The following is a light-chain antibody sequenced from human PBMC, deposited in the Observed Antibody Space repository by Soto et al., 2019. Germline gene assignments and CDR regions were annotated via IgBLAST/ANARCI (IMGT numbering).Light chain of an antibody. CDR1: QSVSNN. Sequence: EIVMTQSPATLSVSPGERATLSCRASQSVSNNLACYQQKPGQAPRLLIYGASTRATGIPARFSGSGSGTEFTLTISSLQSEDFAVYYCQPYNNWPLTFGGGTKVDIK. CDR3: QPYNNWPLT. V-gene: IGKV3-15*01. CDR2: GAS. J-gene: IGKJ4*01.